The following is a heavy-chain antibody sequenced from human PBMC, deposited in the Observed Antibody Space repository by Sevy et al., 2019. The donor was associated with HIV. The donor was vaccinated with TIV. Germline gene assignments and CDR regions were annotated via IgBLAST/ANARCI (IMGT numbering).Heavy chain of an antibody. Sequence: ASVKVSCKASGGTFSSYAISWVRQAPGQGLEWMGGIIPIFGTANYAQKFQGRVTITADESTSTAYMELSSLRSEDTAVYYCARSHIVVVPAASTFDYYYYGMDVWGQWTTVTVSS. CDR2: IIPIFGTA. CDR1: GGTFSSYA. J-gene: IGHJ6*02. D-gene: IGHD2-2*01. V-gene: IGHV1-69*13. CDR3: ARSHIVVVPAASTFDYYYYGMDV.